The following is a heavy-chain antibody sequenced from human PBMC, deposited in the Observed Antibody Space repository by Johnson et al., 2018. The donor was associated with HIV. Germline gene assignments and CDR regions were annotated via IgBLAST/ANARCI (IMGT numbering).Heavy chain of an antibody. D-gene: IGHD1-26*01. CDR3: ARGGSYLTLDYACDI. Sequence: VPLVESGGGLVKPGGSLRLSCAASGFAFSDYYMNWIRQAPGKGLDWVSYISSSGSTIYYADSVKGRFTISRDNAKNSLYLQMNSLRAEDTGVYYCARGGSYLTLDYACDIWGQGTMVTVSS. J-gene: IGHJ3*02. V-gene: IGHV3-11*04. CDR2: ISSSGSTI. CDR1: GFAFSDYY.